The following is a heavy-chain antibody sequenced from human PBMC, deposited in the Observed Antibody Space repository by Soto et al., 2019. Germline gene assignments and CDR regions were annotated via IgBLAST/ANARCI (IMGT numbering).Heavy chain of an antibody. CDR2: ISGTGDSS. CDR1: GFTFGSYA. V-gene: IGHV3-23*01. Sequence: GGSLRLSCAASGFTFGSYAMSWVRQAPGKGLEWVSLISGTGDSSEYANSVKGRFTISRDYSKTTVFLQMNSLRAEDTAVYFCAKDNGNYGSGSFSHWGQGTLVTVSS. D-gene: IGHD3-10*01. CDR3: AKDNGNYGSGSFSH. J-gene: IGHJ4*02.